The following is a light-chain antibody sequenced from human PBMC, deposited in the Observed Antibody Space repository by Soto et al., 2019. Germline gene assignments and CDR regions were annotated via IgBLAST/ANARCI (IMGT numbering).Light chain of an antibody. CDR3: CSYTASATYV. CDR2: DVN. V-gene: IGLV2-11*01. CDR1: SSDVGSYDY. J-gene: IGLJ1*01. Sequence: QSVLIQPPSVSGSPGQSVTISCTGTSSDVGSYDYVSWCQQHPGTVHKPMIYDVNTRPSGVPDRFSGSKSGNTASMPISGLQAEDEADYLCCSYTASATYVFETGTKVTVL.